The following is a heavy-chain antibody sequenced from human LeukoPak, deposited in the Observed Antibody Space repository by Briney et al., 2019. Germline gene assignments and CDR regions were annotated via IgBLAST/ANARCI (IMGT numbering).Heavy chain of an antibody. CDR2: INHSGST. CDR3: ARGLGIFWFDP. J-gene: IGHJ5*02. V-gene: IGHV4-34*01. D-gene: IGHD2-15*01. Sequence: SETLSLTCAVYGGSFSGYYWSWIRQPPGKGLEWIGEINHSGSTNYNPSLKSRVTISVDTSKNQFSLKLSSVTAADTAVYYCARGLGIFWFDPWGQGTLATVSS. CDR1: GGSFSGYY.